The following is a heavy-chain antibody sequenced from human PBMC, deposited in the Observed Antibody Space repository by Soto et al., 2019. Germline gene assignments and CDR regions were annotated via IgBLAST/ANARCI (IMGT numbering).Heavy chain of an antibody. CDR3: ARGIHYYDSSGYRLYWYFDL. Sequence: EVQLLESGGGLVQPGGSLRLSCAASGFTFSSYWMSWVRQAPGKGLEWVANIKQDGSEKYYVDSVKGRFTISRDNAKNSLYLQMNSLRAEDTAVYYCARGIHYYDSSGYRLYWYFDLWGRGTLVTVSS. J-gene: IGHJ2*01. V-gene: IGHV3-7*01. CDR2: IKQDGSEK. CDR1: GFTFSSYW. D-gene: IGHD3-22*01.